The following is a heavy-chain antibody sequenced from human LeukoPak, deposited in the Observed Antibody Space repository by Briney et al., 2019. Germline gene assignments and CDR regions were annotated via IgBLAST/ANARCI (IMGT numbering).Heavy chain of an antibody. V-gene: IGHV3-30-3*01. D-gene: IGHD1-1*01. J-gene: IGHJ5*02. CDR3: ARSRRTTYNRFDP. CDR2: ISYDGSNK. CDR1: GFTFSSYA. Sequence: PGGSLRLSCAASGFTFSSYAMHWVRQAPGKGLEWVAVISYDGSNKYYADSVKGRFTISRDNSKNTLYLQMNSLRAEDTAVYYCARSRRTTYNRFDPWGQGALVTVSS.